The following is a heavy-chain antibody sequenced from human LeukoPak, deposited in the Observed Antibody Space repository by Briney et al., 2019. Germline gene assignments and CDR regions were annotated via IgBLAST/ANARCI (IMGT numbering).Heavy chain of an antibody. J-gene: IGHJ4*02. CDR2: IIPILGIA. D-gene: IGHD3-10*01. V-gene: IGHV1-69*04. CDR3: ARGRGYGSGSPAGY. CDR1: GGTFSSYA. Sequence: SVKVSCTASGGTFSSYAISWVRQAPGQGLEWMGRIIPILGIANYAQKFQGRVTITADKSTSTAYMELSSLRSEDTAVYYCARGRGYGSGSPAGYWGQGTLVTVSS.